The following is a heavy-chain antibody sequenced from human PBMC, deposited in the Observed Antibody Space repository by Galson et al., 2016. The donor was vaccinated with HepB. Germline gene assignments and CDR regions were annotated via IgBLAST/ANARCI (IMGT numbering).Heavy chain of an antibody. V-gene: IGHV4-39*07. CDR1: GGSISSGSYY. Sequence: SETLSLTCTVSGGSISSGSYYWGWVRQPPGKGLEWIGSIHHGGSTYYNPSLTSRATVSVDTSKSQFSLKLNSVTAADTAVFYCARGRIAAGGYYFDSWGQGTLVTVSS. J-gene: IGHJ4*02. CDR2: IHHGGST. CDR3: ARGRIAAGGYYFDS. D-gene: IGHD6-13*01.